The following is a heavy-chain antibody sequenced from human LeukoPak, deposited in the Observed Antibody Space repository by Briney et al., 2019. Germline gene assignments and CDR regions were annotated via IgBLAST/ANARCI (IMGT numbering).Heavy chain of an antibody. Sequence: TGGSLRLSCGAYGFTFSSSWMRWVRQAPGKGLEWVANIKKDGSEKYYVDSVKGRFTISRDNTKNSLYLQMDSLRAEDTAVYYCAGISTEVAGADYWGQGTLVTVSS. CDR2: IKKDGSEK. CDR1: GFTFSSSW. J-gene: IGHJ4*02. CDR3: AGISTEVAGADY. D-gene: IGHD6-19*01. V-gene: IGHV3-7*01.